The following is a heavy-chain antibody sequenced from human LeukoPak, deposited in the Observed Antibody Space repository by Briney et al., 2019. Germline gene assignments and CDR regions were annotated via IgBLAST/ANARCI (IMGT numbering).Heavy chain of an antibody. CDR2: INSDGSST. CDR3: ARMTTDAFDI. Sequence: GGSLRLSCAASGFTFDDYAMHWVRQAPGKGLEWVSRINSDGSSTSYADSVKGRFTISRDNAKNTLYLQMNSLRAEDTAVYYCARMTTDAFDIWGQGTMVTVSS. J-gene: IGHJ3*02. D-gene: IGHD4-17*01. CDR1: GFTFDDYA. V-gene: IGHV3-74*01.